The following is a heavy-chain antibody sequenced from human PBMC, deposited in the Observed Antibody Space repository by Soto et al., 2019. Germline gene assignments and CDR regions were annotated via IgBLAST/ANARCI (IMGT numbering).Heavy chain of an antibody. Sequence: GGSLRLSCAASGFSFRNYGMHWVRQAPGKGLEWVAVIWYDGNRKYYADTVKGRLTVSRDTSTNTLYLQMNSLIAEDTAVYYCARDWNCSNTRCQNCFDPWGQGTLVTVSS. CDR3: ARDWNCSNTRCQNCFDP. D-gene: IGHD2-2*01. J-gene: IGHJ5*02. CDR2: IWYDGNRK. CDR1: GFSFRNYG. V-gene: IGHV3-33*01.